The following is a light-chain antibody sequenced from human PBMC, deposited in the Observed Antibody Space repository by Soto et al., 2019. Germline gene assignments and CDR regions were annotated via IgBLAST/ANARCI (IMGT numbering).Light chain of an antibody. V-gene: IGKV3-15*01. CDR2: DAS. Sequence: EIVMTQSPGTLSVSPGERATLFCRASQSVRSSLAWYQQKPGQAPRLFIYDASTRATGIPARFTGSGSGTESTLTISSLQSEDFAVYYCQQYNSWPETFGQGTKV. CDR1: QSVRSS. CDR3: QQYNSWPET. J-gene: IGKJ1*01.